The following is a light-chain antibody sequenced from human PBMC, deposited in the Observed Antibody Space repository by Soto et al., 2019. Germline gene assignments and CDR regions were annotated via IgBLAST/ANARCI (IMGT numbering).Light chain of an antibody. CDR1: QSVIGNY. J-gene: IGKJ1*01. CDR3: HQYGNSPWT. V-gene: IGKV3-20*01. Sequence: EIVLPQSPGTRSLSLWESGKLSWKGSQSVIGNYLAWYQQKPGQAPGLLIHGASRRATGIPDRFSGSGSGTDFTLTISRLEPEDFAVYYCHQYGNSPWTFGQGTKVDIK. CDR2: GAS.